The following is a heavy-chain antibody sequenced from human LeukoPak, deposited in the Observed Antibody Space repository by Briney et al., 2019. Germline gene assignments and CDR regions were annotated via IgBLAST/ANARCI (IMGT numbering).Heavy chain of an antibody. CDR1: GFTFSSYG. J-gene: IGHJ5*02. D-gene: IGHD3-10*01. CDR3: ANSPVPPNWFDP. CDR2: IRYDGSNK. V-gene: IGHV3-30*02. Sequence: GGSLRLSCAASGFTFSSYGMHWVRQAPGKGLEWVAFIRYDGSNKYYADSLKGRFTISRDTSKNTHYLQMNSLRAEDTAVYYCANSPVPPNWFDPWGQGTLVTVSS.